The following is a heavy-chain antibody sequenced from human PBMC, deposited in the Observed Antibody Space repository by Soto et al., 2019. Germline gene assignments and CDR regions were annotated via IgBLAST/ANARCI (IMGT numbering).Heavy chain of an antibody. D-gene: IGHD6-6*01. CDR1: GDSFPSYW. V-gene: IGHV5-51*01. J-gene: IGHJ5*01. CDR3: ARHLESIALFDS. CDR2: IYPGDSDT. Sequence: GASLQNSCKGSGDSFPSYWIGWVRQMPGKGLEWMGIIYPGDSDTRYSPSFQGQVNISADKSISTAYLQWSSLKASDTAMYYCARHLESIALFDSWGQGSLVTVSA.